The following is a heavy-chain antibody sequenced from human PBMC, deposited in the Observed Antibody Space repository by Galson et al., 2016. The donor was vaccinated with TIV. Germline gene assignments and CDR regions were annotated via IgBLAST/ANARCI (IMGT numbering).Heavy chain of an antibody. D-gene: IGHD3-22*01. CDR3: ATVAWFPGLSLDN. Sequence: SVKVSCKVSGYSLTEVVMHWVRQAPGKGLEWMGGFDPEVGRTIYAQKLQGRVTMTADISTDTAYMELGSLRFEDTAVYYCATVAWFPGLSLDNWGQGTLVIVSS. CDR1: GYSLTEVV. J-gene: IGHJ4*02. CDR2: FDPEVGRT. V-gene: IGHV1-24*01.